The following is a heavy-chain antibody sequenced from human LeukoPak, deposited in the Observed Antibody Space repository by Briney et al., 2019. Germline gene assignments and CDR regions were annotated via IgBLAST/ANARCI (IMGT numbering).Heavy chain of an antibody. Sequence: SETLSLTCGVSGGSMSSGDYYWSWIRQPPGKGLEWIGYIYYSGSTYYNPSLKSRVTISVDTSKNQFSLKLSSVTAADTAVYYCARVGYSDSHFDYWGQGTLVTVSS. CDR1: GGSMSSGDYY. CDR3: ARVGYSDSHFDY. J-gene: IGHJ4*02. V-gene: IGHV4-30-4*01. D-gene: IGHD3-9*01. CDR2: IYYSGST.